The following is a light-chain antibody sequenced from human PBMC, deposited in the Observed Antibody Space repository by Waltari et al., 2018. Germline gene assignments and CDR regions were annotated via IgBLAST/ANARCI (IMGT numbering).Light chain of an antibody. CDR1: QNIGSW. Sequence: DIQMTQSPSTLYASVGDRVTLACRASQNIGSWLAWYQQRPGKAPKLLIYKASSLDSGVPSRFSGSGSGTEFTLTISSLQPDDFATYYCQEYNSSPSWTFGQGTKVEIK. CDR2: KAS. J-gene: IGKJ1*01. CDR3: QEYNSSPSWT. V-gene: IGKV1-5*03.